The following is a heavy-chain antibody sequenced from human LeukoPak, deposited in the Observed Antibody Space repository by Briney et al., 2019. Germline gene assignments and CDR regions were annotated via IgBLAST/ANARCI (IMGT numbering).Heavy chain of an antibody. CDR2: ISGSGGST. D-gene: IGHD3-10*01. Sequence: GGSLTLSCAASGFTFSSYAMSWVRQAPGKGLEWVSAISGSGGSTYYADSVKGWFTISRDNSKNTLYLQMNSLRAEDTAVYYCAKDLSLIWFGEPPYYFDYWGQGTLVTVSS. CDR1: GFTFSSYA. V-gene: IGHV3-23*01. CDR3: AKDLSLIWFGEPPYYFDY. J-gene: IGHJ4*02.